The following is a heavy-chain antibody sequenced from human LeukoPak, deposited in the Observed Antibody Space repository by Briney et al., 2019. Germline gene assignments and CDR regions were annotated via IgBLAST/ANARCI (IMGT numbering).Heavy chain of an antibody. CDR3: ARDRMTGVAEGTETFDI. J-gene: IGHJ3*02. V-gene: IGHV3-48*03. CDR1: GFTFRSYE. Sequence: GGSLRLSCAASGFTFRSYEMNWVRQAPGKGLEWISYISSSGSTTYYADSVKGRFTISRDNAENSLYLQMNSLRAEDTALYYCARDRMTGVAEGTETFDIWGQGTMVTVSS. CDR2: ISSSGSTT. D-gene: IGHD3-9*01.